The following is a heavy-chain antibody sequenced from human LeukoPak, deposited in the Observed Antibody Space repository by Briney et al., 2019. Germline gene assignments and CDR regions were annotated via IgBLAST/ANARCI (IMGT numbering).Heavy chain of an antibody. CDR3: ARAIYSYGYFDQ. V-gene: IGHV4-38-2*01. Sequence: SETLSLTCAVSDYSISSGIYWGWIRQPPGKGLEWIGSIYHSGSTYYNPSLKSRVTISVDTSKNQFSLKLSSVTAADTAVYYCARAIYSYGYFDQGGQGTLVTVSS. D-gene: IGHD5-18*01. CDR2: IYHSGST. CDR1: DYSISSGIY. J-gene: IGHJ4*02.